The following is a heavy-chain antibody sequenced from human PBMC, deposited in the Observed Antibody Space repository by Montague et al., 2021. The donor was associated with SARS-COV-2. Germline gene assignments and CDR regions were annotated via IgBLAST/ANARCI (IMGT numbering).Heavy chain of an antibody. Sequence: SLRLSCAASGFTVSKFAMRWVRQAPGKGLEWVAVIAYEYRNIWYADSVKGRFTISRDDSKNTLYPQMASLRVEDTAVYFCARESAGDYGYYYYYSMDVWGKGTTVTVSS. CDR3: ARESAGDYGYYYYYSMDV. CDR1: GFTVSKFA. CDR2: IAYEYRNI. J-gene: IGHJ6*03. V-gene: IGHV3-30*04. D-gene: IGHD4/OR15-4a*01.